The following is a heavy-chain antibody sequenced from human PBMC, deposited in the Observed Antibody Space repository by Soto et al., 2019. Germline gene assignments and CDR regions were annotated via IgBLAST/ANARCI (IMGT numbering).Heavy chain of an antibody. J-gene: IGHJ4*02. CDR1: GFASSSYG. V-gene: IGHV3-64*01. CDR2: IGSNGGGT. CDR3: VRTRRAVSSYYFDY. Sequence: PGGSLRLSCAASGFASSSYGMHWVRQAPGKGLEWVAVIGSNGGGTYYANSVKGRFTISRDNSKNTLYLQMGSLRAEDMAVYYCVRTRRAVSSYYFDYLGQGTLGTVS. D-gene: IGHD1-1*01.